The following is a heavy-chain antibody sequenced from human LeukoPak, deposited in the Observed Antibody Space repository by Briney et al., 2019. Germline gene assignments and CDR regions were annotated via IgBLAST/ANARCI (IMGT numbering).Heavy chain of an antibody. Sequence: GGSLRLSCAASGFTFSSYAMSWVRQAPGKGLEWVSAISGSGGSTYYADSVKGRFTISRDNSKNTLYLQMNSLRAEDTAVYYCAKDQSNDDSSGWFPYYYYYGMDVWGQGTTVTVSS. J-gene: IGHJ6*02. CDR3: AKDQSNDDSSGWFPYYYYYGMDV. CDR1: GFTFSSYA. D-gene: IGHD6-19*01. CDR2: ISGSGGST. V-gene: IGHV3-23*01.